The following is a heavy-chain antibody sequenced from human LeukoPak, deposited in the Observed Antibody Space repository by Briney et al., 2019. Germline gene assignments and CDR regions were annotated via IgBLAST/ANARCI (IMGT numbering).Heavy chain of an antibody. V-gene: IGHV4-31*03. CDR1: GVSISSGGYY. CDR2: IYYSRST. CDR3: ARSPYRSSTNCYVGWFDP. D-gene: IGHD2-2*01. Sequence: PSETLSLTCTVSGVSISSGGYYWSWIRQHPGKGLEWIGYIYYSRSTYYNPSLKSRITISVDTSKNQFSLKLSSVTAADTAVYYCARSPYRSSTNCYVGWFDPWGQGTLVTVSS. J-gene: IGHJ5*02.